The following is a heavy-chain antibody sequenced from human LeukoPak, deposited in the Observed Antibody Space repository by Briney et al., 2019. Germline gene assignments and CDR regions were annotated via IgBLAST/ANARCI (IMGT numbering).Heavy chain of an antibody. D-gene: IGHD3-3*01. CDR2: IIPIFGTA. J-gene: IGHJ4*02. Sequence: ASVKVSCKASGGTFSSYAISWVRQAPGQGLEWMGGIIPIFGTANYAQKFQGRVTITADESTSTAYMELSSLGSEDTAVYYCAKDRRDYDFWSGGSDYWGQGTLVTVSS. V-gene: IGHV1-69*13. CDR3: AKDRRDYDFWSGGSDY. CDR1: GGTFSSYA.